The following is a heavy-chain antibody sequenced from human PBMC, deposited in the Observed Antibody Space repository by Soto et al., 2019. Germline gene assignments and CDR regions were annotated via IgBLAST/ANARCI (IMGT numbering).Heavy chain of an antibody. V-gene: IGHV3-66*01. Sequence: EVQLVESGGGLVQPGGSLRLSCAASGFTVSSKYMTWVRQAPGKGLEWVSLIQSGGTTYYADSVKGRFTISRDTSENTLHLKMDRLGVEDTAVYYCARDDVLCDGGRCYGIPLDVWAKGPRSPSPQ. CDR2: IQSGGTT. D-gene: IGHD2-15*01. CDR1: GFTVSSKY. J-gene: IGHJ6*04. CDR3: ARDDVLCDGGRCYGIPLDV.